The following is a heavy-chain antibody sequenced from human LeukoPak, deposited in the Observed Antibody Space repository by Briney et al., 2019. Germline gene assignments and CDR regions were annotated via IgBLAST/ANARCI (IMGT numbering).Heavy chain of an antibody. J-gene: IGHJ4*02. CDR1: GFTFSSYV. Sequence: GRSLRLSCAASGFTFSSYVMHWVRQAPGKGLEWVAVISYDGSNKYYADSVKGRFTISRDNSKNTLYLQMNSLRAEDTAVYYCAKDLLVATAHYFDYWGQGTLVTVSS. CDR3: AKDLLVATAHYFDY. V-gene: IGHV3-30*18. CDR2: ISYDGSNK. D-gene: IGHD5-12*01.